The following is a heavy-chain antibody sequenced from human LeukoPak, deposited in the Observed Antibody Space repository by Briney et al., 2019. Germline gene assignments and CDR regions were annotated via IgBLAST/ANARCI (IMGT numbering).Heavy chain of an antibody. Sequence: GGSLRLSCSASGFPFSSYAMHWVRQAPGKGMEYVSAISDSGGSTYYADSVKGRFTISRDNSKSTLYLQMSSLRAEDTAVYFCVRGYSFGPYGMDVWGQGTTVTVSS. J-gene: IGHJ6*02. CDR3: VRGYSFGPYGMDV. D-gene: IGHD2-15*01. V-gene: IGHV3-64D*09. CDR1: GFPFSSYA. CDR2: ISDSGGST.